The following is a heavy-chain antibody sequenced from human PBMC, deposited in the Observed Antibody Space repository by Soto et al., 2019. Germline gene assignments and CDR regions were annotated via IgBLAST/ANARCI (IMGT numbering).Heavy chain of an antibody. CDR3: AISTNEKDYGGNSYYFDY. CDR2: IIPIFGTA. Sequence: GASVKVSRKASGGTFSSYAISWVRQAPGQGLEWMGGIIPIFGTANYAQKFQGRVTITADESTSTAYMELSSLRSEDTAVYYCAISTNEKDYGGNSYYFDYWGQGTLVTVSS. D-gene: IGHD4-17*01. V-gene: IGHV1-69*13. J-gene: IGHJ4*02. CDR1: GGTFSSYA.